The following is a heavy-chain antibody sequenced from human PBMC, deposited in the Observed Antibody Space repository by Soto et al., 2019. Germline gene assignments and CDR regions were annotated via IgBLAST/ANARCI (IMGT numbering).Heavy chain of an antibody. D-gene: IGHD3-10*01. CDR3: ARQGGITLLRGIMNAMDV. CDR2: ISSTGSNT. CDR1: GFTISDFY. J-gene: IGHJ6*02. Sequence: QVQLVESGGGLVKPGGSLRLSCAASGFTISDFYMSWVRQAPGKGLEWVSSISSTGSNTNHADSVKGRFRVSRDNGANSLFLQMNSLRAEATALYYCARQGGITLLRGIMNAMDVWGQGTTVTVSS. V-gene: IGHV3-11*05.